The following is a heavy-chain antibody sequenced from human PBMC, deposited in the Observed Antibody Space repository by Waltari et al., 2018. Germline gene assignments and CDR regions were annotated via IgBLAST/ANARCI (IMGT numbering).Heavy chain of an antibody. V-gene: IGHV3-33*01. CDR1: GFTFSSYG. Sequence: QVQLVESGGGVVQPGRSLRLSCAASGFTFSSYGMHRVRQAPGKGLEWVAVIWYDGSNKYYADSVKGRFTISRDNSKNTLYLQMNSLRAEDTAVYYCARAGAVAGRYYYYYMDVWGKGTTVTVSS. CDR3: ARAGAVAGRYYYYYMDV. CDR2: IWYDGSNK. D-gene: IGHD6-19*01. J-gene: IGHJ6*03.